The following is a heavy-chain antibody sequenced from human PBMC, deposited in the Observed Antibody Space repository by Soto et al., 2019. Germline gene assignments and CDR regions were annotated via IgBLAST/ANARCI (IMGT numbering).Heavy chain of an antibody. CDR3: ASRGSGSYYAY. CDR1: GFTFSSYA. J-gene: IGHJ4*02. Sequence: EVQLLESGGGLVQPGGSLRLSCAASGFTFSSYAMRWVRQAPGKGLEWVSAISGSGDSTYYADSVKGRFTISRDNSKNTVYLQMSGLRGEDAAVYYCASRGSGSYYAYWGQGTLVTVSS. CDR2: ISGSGDST. V-gene: IGHV3-23*01. D-gene: IGHD1-26*01.